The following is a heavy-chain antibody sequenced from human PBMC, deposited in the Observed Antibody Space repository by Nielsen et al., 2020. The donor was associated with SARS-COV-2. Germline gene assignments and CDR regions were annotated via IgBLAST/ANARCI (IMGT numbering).Heavy chain of an antibody. J-gene: IGHJ4*02. D-gene: IGHD3-9*01. Sequence: GESLKISCAASGFTFSSYAMSWVRQAPGKGLEWVPAISGSGGSTYYADSVKGRFTISRDNSKNTLYLQMNSLRAEDTAVYYCAKDGRLTGDFDYWGQGTLVTVSS. CDR2: ISGSGGST. V-gene: IGHV3-23*01. CDR1: GFTFSSYA. CDR3: AKDGRLTGDFDY.